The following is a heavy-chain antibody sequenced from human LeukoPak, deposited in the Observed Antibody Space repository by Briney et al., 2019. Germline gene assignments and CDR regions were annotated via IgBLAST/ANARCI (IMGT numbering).Heavy chain of an antibody. CDR1: GYTFTSYG. Sequence: ASVKVSCKASGYTFTSYGISWVRQAPGQGLEWMGWISPYNGNTNYAQKLQGRVTMTTDTSTSTAYMELRSLRSDDTAVYYCAINYDFWSGYYIFDYWGQGTLVTVSS. CDR3: AINYDFWSGYYIFDY. D-gene: IGHD3-3*01. J-gene: IGHJ4*02. V-gene: IGHV1-18*01. CDR2: ISPYNGNT.